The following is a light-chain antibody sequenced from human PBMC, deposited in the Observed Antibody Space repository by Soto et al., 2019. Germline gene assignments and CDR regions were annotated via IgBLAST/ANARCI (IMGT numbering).Light chain of an antibody. CDR1: SSDVGGYNY. V-gene: IGLV2-14*03. CDR3: SSYTSSSTRV. CDR2: EVY. Sequence: QSALTQPASVSGSPGQSIAISCTGSSSDVGGYNYVSWYQQHPGKAPKLIIYEVYNRTSGVSDRFSGSKSGKTASLTISGLQAEDEADYYCSSYTSSSTRVFGTGTKLTVL. J-gene: IGLJ1*01.